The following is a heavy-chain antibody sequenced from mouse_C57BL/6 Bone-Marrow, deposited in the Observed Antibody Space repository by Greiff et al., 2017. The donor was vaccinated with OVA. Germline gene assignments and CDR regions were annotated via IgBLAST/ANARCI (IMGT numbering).Heavy chain of an antibody. D-gene: IGHD1-1*01. CDR3: AREHYGRAWFAY. Sequence: DVQLQESGPGLVKPSQSLSLTCSVTGYSITSGYYWNWIRQFPGNKLEWMGYISYDGSNNYNPSLKNRISITRDTSKNQFFLKLNSVTTEDTATYYCAREHYGRAWFAYWGQGTLVTVSA. V-gene: IGHV3-6*01. J-gene: IGHJ3*01. CDR1: GYSITSGYY. CDR2: ISYDGSN.